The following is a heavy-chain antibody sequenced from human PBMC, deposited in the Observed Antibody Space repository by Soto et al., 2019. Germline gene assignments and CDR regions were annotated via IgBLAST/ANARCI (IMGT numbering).Heavy chain of an antibody. CDR2: INPNSGGT. CDR3: ARVTGEWLRLPLGY. J-gene: IGHJ4*02. V-gene: IGHV1-2*02. Sequence: ASVKVSCKASGYTFIGYYIHWVRQDTGQGLEWMGWINPNSGGTNYAQKFQGRVTMTRDTSISTAYMELSRLRSDDTAVYYCARVTGEWLRLPLGYWGQGTLVTVSS. CDR1: GYTFIGYY. D-gene: IGHD5-12*01.